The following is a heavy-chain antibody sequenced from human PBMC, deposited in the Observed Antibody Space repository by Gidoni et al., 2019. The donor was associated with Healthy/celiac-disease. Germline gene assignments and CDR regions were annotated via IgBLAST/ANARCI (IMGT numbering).Heavy chain of an antibody. CDR2: INHSGST. D-gene: IGHD5-12*01. CDR3: ARMRGYERGGMNFDY. V-gene: IGHV4-34*01. J-gene: IGHJ4*02. Sequence: QVQLQQWGAGLFKPSETLSLTCAVYGGSFSGYYWSWIRQPPGKGLEWIGEINHSGSTNYNPSLKSRVTISVDTSKNQFSLRLSSVTAADTAVYYCARMRGYERGGMNFDYWGQGTLVTVSS. CDR1: GGSFSGYY.